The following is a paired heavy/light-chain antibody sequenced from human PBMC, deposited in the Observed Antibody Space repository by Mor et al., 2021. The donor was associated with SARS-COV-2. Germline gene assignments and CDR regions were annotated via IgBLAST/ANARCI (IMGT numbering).Heavy chain of an antibody. J-gene: IGHJ4*02. CDR2: IRYSGTT. CDR3: ARRNQVGGSYFFDH. Sequence: QLHLQESGPGLVKPSETLSLTCTVSGDSITSNTYYWGWIRQPPGKGLEFIGTIRYSGTTYDNPSLKSRVTISLDTSKNQFSLKLTSVTAADTAVYYCARRNQVGGSYFFDHWGQGTLITVSS. D-gene: IGHD3-10*01. CDR1: GDSITSNTYY. V-gene: IGHV4-39*07.
Light chain of an antibody. V-gene: IGLV1-44*01. CDR1: RSNIGSYT. J-gene: IGLJ2*01. CDR3: AAWDDSLNGVV. CDR2: INN. Sequence: QSVLTQPPSASGTPGQRVTISCSGSRSNIGSYTVNWYLQLPGTAPKLLIYINNQRPSGVPDRFSGSKSGTSASLAISGLQSEDEAEYYCAAWDDSLNGVVFGGGTKLTVL.